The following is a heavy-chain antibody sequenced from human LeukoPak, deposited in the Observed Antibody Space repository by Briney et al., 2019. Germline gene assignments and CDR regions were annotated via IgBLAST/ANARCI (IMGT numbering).Heavy chain of an antibody. CDR1: GGSISSGSYY. D-gene: IGHD2-15*01. Sequence: SETLSLTCTVSGGSISSGSYYWSWIRQPAGKGLEWIGRLYTSGSTNYNPSLKSRVTISVDTSKNQFSLKLSSVTAADTAVYYCARDRVVAARGYYYYGMDVWGQGTTVTVSS. CDR3: ARDRVVAARGYYYYGMDV. V-gene: IGHV4-61*02. CDR2: LYTSGST. J-gene: IGHJ6*02.